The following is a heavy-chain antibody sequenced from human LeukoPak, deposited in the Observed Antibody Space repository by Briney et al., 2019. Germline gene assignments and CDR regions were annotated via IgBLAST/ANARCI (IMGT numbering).Heavy chain of an antibody. Sequence: GGSLRLSCTASGSTFTKDWMSWVRQAPGKGLEWVAVIWYDGSNKYYADSVKGRFTISRDNSKNTLYLQMNSLRAEDTAVYYCARASRYSNCDYWGQGTLVTVSS. CDR2: IWYDGSNK. CDR1: GSTFTKDW. V-gene: IGHV3-33*07. J-gene: IGHJ4*02. CDR3: ARASRYSNCDY. D-gene: IGHD4-11*01.